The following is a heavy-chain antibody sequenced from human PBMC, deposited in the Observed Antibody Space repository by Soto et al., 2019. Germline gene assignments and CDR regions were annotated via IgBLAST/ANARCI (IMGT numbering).Heavy chain of an antibody. CDR2: INPSGGST. J-gene: IGHJ6*02. V-gene: IGHV1-46*01. D-gene: IGHD2-8*01. CDR1: GYTFTSYY. Sequence: GVSVKVSCKASGYTFTSYYMHWVRQAPGQGLEWMGIINPSGGSTSYAQKFQGRVTMTRDTSTSTVYMELSSLRSEDTAVYYCARGGGYCTNGVCYTRKDYGMDVWGQGTTVTVSS. CDR3: ARGGGYCTNGVCYTRKDYGMDV.